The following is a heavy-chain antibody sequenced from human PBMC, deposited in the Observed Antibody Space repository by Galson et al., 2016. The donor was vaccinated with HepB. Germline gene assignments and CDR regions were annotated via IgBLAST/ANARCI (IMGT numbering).Heavy chain of an antibody. J-gene: IGHJ4*02. CDR1: GFTFSRYG. D-gene: IGHD6-19*01. V-gene: IGHV3-33*01. Sequence: SLRLSCAASGFTFSRYGMHWVRQAPGKGLESVAFIWYDGSNKYYADSVKGRFTISRDNSKNTLYLQMTSLGAEDTAVYYCAREDPNIAVAAPDYWGQGTLVTVSS. CDR2: IWYDGSNK. CDR3: AREDPNIAVAAPDY.